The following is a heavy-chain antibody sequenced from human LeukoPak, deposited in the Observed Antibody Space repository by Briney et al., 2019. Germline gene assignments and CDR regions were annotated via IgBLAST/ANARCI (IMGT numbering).Heavy chain of an antibody. CDR2: TYYRSKWYI. CDR3: ATGYQLPY. CDR1: GDSVTATTSA. Sequence: SQTLSLTFAISGDSVTATTSAWNWLRHSPSRGLEWLGSTYYRSKWYIDYAVSVQSRIIISADPSKNQFSLQLKSVTPEDTAVYYCATGYQLPYWGQGTRVTVSS. J-gene: IGHJ4*02. V-gene: IGHV6-1*01. D-gene: IGHD3-9*01.